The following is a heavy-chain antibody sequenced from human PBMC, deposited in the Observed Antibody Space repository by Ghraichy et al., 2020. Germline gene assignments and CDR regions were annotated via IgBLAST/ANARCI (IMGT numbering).Heavy chain of an antibody. Sequence: SETLSLTCSVSGGSISSYYWSWIRQPAGKGLEWIGRLYTSGNTNYNPSLKSRVTMSVDTSKNQLSLKLSSVTAADTAVYYCARHSSGRYDAFDIWGQGTMVTASS. V-gene: IGHV4-4*07. D-gene: IGHD6-19*01. CDR2: LYTSGNT. CDR1: GGSISSYY. CDR3: ARHSSGRYDAFDI. J-gene: IGHJ3*02.